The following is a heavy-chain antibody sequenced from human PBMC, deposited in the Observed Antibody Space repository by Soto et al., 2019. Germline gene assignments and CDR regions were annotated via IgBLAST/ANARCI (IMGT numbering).Heavy chain of an antibody. CDR3: AKDQIFRQQLVTKWGMDV. V-gene: IGHV3-30*18. D-gene: IGHD6-13*01. Sequence: QVQLVESGGGVVQPGRSLRLSCAASGFTFSSYGMHWVRQAPGKGLEWVAVISYDGSNKYYADSVKGRFTISRDNSKNTLYLQMNSLRAEDTAVYYCAKDQIFRQQLVTKWGMDVWGQGTTVTVSS. CDR1: GFTFSSYG. J-gene: IGHJ6*02. CDR2: ISYDGSNK.